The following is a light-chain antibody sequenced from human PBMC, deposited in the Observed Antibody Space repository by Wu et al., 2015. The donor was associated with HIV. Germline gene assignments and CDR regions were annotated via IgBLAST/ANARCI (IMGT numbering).Light chain of an antibody. Sequence: GRAPXLQGQSEXYQQLLSLVPAETWPAPRLLIYRASTRATGIPDRFSGSGSGTDFTLSINRLEPEDFAVYHCQQYNTSPWTFGQGTKVEI. V-gene: IGKV3-20*01. CDR2: RAS. CDR1: EXYQQL. CDR3: QQYNTSPWT. J-gene: IGKJ1*01.